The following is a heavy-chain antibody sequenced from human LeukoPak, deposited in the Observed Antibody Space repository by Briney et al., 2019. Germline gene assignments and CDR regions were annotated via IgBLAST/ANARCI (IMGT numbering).Heavy chain of an antibody. J-gene: IGHJ4*02. CDR3: ARGWDYDSGGRPTAYVY. D-gene: IGHD3-22*01. CDR1: GGTFSSYA. V-gene: IGHV1-69*06. Sequence: SVKVSCKASGGTFSSYAISWVRQAPGQGLEWMGGIIPIFGTANYAQKFQGRVTITADKSTSTVYMELNSLKSEDTAVYYCARGWDYDSGGRPTAYVYWGQGTLVTVSS. CDR2: IIPIFGTA.